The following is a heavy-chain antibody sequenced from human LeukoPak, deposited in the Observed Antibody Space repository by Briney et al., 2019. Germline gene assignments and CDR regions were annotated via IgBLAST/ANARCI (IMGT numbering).Heavy chain of an antibody. J-gene: IGHJ4*02. V-gene: IGHV1-46*01. CDR1: GYTFSEHH. CDR2: ITPTSGDT. CDR3: ARDTYGSDY. Sequence: ASVKVSCKASGYTFSEHHMHWVRQAPGQGLEWMGKITPTSGDTMYAQKFQDRVTVTRDMSTSTVYMELSSLRSEDTAVYFCARDTYGSDYWGQGTRVTVSA. D-gene: IGHD3-10*01.